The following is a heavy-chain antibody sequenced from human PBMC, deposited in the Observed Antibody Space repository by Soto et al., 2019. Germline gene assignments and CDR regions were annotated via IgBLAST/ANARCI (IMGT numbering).Heavy chain of an antibody. CDR3: ARVAHDDFCPFDY. D-gene: IGHD3-3*01. J-gene: IGHJ4*02. CDR1: GYTFTSYD. Sequence: ASVKVSCKASGYTFTSYDMNWVRQATGQGLEWMGWMNPNSGNTGYAQKFQGRVTMTRNTSISTAYMELSSLRSEDTAVYYCARVAHDDFCPFDYWGQGTLVTVSS. V-gene: IGHV1-8*01. CDR2: MNPNSGNT.